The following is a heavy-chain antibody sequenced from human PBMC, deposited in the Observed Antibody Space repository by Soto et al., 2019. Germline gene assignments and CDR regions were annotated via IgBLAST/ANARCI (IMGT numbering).Heavy chain of an antibody. CDR3: ASTPTGYSSSWYPWFDP. V-gene: IGHV4-59*01. CDR2: IYYSGST. Sequence: SETLSLTCTVSGGSISSYYWSWIRQPPGKGLEWIGYIYYSGSTNYNPSLKSRVTISVDTSKNQFSLKLSSVTAADTAVYYCASTPTGYSSSWYPWFDPWGQGTLVTVSS. CDR1: GGSISSYY. J-gene: IGHJ5*02. D-gene: IGHD6-13*01.